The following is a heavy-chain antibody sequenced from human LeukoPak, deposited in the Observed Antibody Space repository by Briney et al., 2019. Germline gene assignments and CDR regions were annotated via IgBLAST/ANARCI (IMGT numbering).Heavy chain of an antibody. J-gene: IGHJ5*02. V-gene: IGHV4-38-2*02. D-gene: IGHD3-22*01. CDR1: GYSISSGYY. CDR2: IYHTGNT. Sequence: SETLSLTCTVSGYSISSGYYWGWIRQPPGKGLEWIGSIYHTGNTYYNPSLKSRVTISVDTSKNQFSLKLSSVTAADTAVYYCARGRRITMIGLWFDPWGQGTLVTVSS. CDR3: ARGRRITMIGLWFDP.